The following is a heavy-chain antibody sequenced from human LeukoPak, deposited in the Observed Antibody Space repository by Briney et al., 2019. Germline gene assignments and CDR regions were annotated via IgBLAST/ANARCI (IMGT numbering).Heavy chain of an antibody. D-gene: IGHD5-24*01. J-gene: IGHJ4*02. CDR3: ANGDGFDY. CDR2: IKQDGSET. Sequence: PGGALRLSCATSGFTFSTYWMSWVRQAPGKVLEWVANIKQDGSETYYADSVKVRFTIFRDNAKNSLYLQMDSLRVEHTAVYYCANGDGFDYRGQGALVIVSS. CDR1: GFTFSTYW. V-gene: IGHV3-7*01.